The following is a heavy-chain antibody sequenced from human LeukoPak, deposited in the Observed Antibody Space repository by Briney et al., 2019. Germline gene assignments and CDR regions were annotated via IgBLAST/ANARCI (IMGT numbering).Heavy chain of an antibody. CDR2: ISWNSGSI. J-gene: IGHJ3*02. Sequence: GGSPRLSCAASGFTFDDYAMHWVRQAPGKGLEWVSGISWNSGSIGYADSVKGRFTISRDNAKNSLYLQMNSLRAEDTALYYCAKRESDAFDIWGQGTMVTVSS. CDR3: AKRESDAFDI. V-gene: IGHV3-9*01. CDR1: GFTFDDYA.